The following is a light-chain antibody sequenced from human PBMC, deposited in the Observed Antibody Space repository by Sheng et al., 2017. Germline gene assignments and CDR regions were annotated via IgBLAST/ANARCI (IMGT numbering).Light chain of an antibody. CDR3: SSFAGTSNLRV. J-gene: IGLJ3*02. CDR2: EVT. Sequence: QSALTQPPSASGSPGQSVTISCTGTNSDVGGYNYVSWYQQYPGKAPKVMIYEVTKRPSGVPDRFSGSKSGNTASLTVSGLQAEDEADYYCSSFAGTSNLRVFGGGTKLTVL. V-gene: IGLV2-8*01. CDR1: NSDVGGYNY.